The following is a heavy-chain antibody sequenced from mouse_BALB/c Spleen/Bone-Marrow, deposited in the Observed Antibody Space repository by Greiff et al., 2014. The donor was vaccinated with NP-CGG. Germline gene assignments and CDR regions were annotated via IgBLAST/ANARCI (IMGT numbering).Heavy chain of an antibody. CDR3: ARSGGNYVSFAY. V-gene: IGHV1-69*02. J-gene: IGHJ3*01. CDR2: IDPSDSET. D-gene: IGHD2-1*01. CDR1: GYTFTSYW. Sequence: ESGAELVRPGAPVKLSCKASGYTFTSYWMNWVKQRPGRGLEWIGRIDPSDSETHYNQKFKDKATLTVDKSSSTAYIQLSSLTSEDSAVYYCARSGGNYVSFAYWGQGTLVTVSA.